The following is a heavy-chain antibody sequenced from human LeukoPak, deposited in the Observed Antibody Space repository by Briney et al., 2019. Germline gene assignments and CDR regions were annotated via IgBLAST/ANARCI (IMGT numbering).Heavy chain of an antibody. V-gene: IGHV3-7*01. D-gene: IGHD3-22*01. CDR1: GFTMGVYW. CDR3: ARDWGAYYHFFDY. CDR2: IKQDGSES. J-gene: IGHJ4*02. Sequence: GGSLRLSCQASGFTMGVYWMSWVRQAPGKGLEWVGNIKQDGSESNYVDSVKGRFTISRDNAKKSLYLQMNSLRAEDTAVYYCARDWGAYYHFFDYWGQGTLVTVSS.